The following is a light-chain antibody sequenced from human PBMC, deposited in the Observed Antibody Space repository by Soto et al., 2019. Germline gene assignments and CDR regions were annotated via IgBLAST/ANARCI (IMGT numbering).Light chain of an antibody. CDR2: DAF. V-gene: IGKV3-11*01. Sequence: EIVLTQSPATLSLSPGERATLSCRASQSVSSNLGWYQQKPGQAPRLLIYDAFNRATGIPARFSGSGSGTDFTLTISSLEPEDFAVYYCQQRSNWPSTFGQGTRLEIK. CDR1: QSVSSN. CDR3: QQRSNWPST. J-gene: IGKJ5*01.